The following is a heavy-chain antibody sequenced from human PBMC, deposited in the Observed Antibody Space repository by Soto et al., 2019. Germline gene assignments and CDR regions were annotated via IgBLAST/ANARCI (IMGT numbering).Heavy chain of an antibody. CDR3: ARGHPSRDGYNYLDYYYYYGMDV. CDR2: IIPIFGTA. V-gene: IGHV1-69*13. Sequence: SVKVSCKASGGTFSSYAISWVRRAPGQGLEWMGGIIPIFGTANYAQKFQGRVTITADESTSTAYMELSSLRSEDTAVYYCARGHPSRDGYNYLDYYYYYGMDVWGQGTTVTVSS. J-gene: IGHJ6*02. CDR1: GGTFSSYA. D-gene: IGHD5-12*01.